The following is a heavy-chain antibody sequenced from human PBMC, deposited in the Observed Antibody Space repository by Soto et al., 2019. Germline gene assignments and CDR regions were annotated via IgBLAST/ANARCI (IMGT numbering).Heavy chain of an antibody. V-gene: IGHV4-59*12. Sequence: PSETLSLTCTVSGGSLSSYYWSWIRQPPGKGLEWIGYIYYSGTTYYNPSLKSRVAISADTSKNQLSLKLSGVTAADTAVYYCARAGSTSCYECLDHWGQGTLVTVSS. D-gene: IGHD2-2*01. CDR1: GGSLSSYY. CDR2: IYYSGTT. CDR3: ARAGSTSCYECLDH. J-gene: IGHJ4*02.